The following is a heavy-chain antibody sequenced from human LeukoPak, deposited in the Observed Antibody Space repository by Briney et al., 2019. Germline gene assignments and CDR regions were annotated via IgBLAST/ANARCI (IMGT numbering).Heavy chain of an antibody. CDR1: GFTFSTYA. CDR3: AKESGALGAPLYDY. J-gene: IGHJ4*02. D-gene: IGHD4/OR15-4a*01. V-gene: IGHV3-23*01. CDR2: ISDNGGGT. Sequence: PGGSLRLSCAASGFTFSTYAMNWVRQAPGKGLEWVSGISDNGGGTYYADSVKGRFTISRDNSKNMLYLQMNSLRAEDTAVYYCAKESGALGAPLYDYWGQGILVTGSS.